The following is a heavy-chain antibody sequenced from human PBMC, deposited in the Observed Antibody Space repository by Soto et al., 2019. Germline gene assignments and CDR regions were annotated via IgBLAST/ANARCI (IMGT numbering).Heavy chain of an antibody. Sequence: SETLSLTCAVYGGSFSGYYWSWIRQPPGKGLEWIGEINHSGSTNYNPSLKSRVTISVDTSKNQFSLKLSSVTAADTAVYYCARMVRGVMDWFDPWGQGTLVTVSS. CDR1: GGSFSGYY. CDR2: INHSGST. CDR3: ARMVRGVMDWFDP. V-gene: IGHV4-34*01. J-gene: IGHJ5*02. D-gene: IGHD3-10*01.